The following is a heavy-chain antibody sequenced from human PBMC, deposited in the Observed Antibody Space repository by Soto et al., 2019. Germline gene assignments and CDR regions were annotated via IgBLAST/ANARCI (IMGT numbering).Heavy chain of an antibody. CDR2: THYSGST. CDR1: DGSSSSYY. Sequence: SETLSLTCTVSDGSSSSYYWSWVRQPPGKGLEWIGSTHYSGSTNYNPSLKSRVTISVDTSKNQFSLKLSSVTAADTAVYYCASRSGRAYYGMDVWAQGTTVTVSS. CDR3: ASRSGRAYYGMDV. V-gene: IGHV4-59*12. D-gene: IGHD3-10*01. J-gene: IGHJ6*02.